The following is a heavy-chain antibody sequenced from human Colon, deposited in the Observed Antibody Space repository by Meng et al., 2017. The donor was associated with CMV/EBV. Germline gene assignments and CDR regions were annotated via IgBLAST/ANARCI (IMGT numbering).Heavy chain of an antibody. CDR3: ATNGFEY. D-gene: IGHD1-1*01. Sequence: SLKISCAASGFTFDDYAMHWVRQAPGKGLEWVSGISWNSGSIGYADSVKGRFTISRDNAKNSLYLQMNSLRAEDTAVYYCATNGFEYWGQGTLVTVSS. J-gene: IGHJ4*02. CDR2: ISWNSGSI. CDR1: GFTFDDYA. V-gene: IGHV3-9*01.